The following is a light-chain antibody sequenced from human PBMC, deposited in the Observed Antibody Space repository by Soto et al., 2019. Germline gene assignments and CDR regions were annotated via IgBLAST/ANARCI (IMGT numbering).Light chain of an antibody. CDR2: VAS. Sequence: DIQMTQSPSSLSASVGDRVTITCRASQNIRSYLNWYQQEAGRAPKLLISVASSLQSGVPSRFAGSGSGTDFTLTISSLQPEDFATYYCQYSYGIPWTFGQGTKVEIK. CDR3: QYSYGIPWT. J-gene: IGKJ1*01. V-gene: IGKV1-39*01. CDR1: QNIRSY.